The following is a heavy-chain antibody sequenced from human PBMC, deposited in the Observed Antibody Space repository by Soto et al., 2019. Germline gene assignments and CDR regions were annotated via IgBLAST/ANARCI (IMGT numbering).Heavy chain of an antibody. CDR2: VYTSGNA. CDR3: AGTAYYYDSSGFDY. CDR1: GGSISGYY. J-gene: IGHJ4*02. V-gene: IGHV4-4*07. Sequence: VSGGSISGYYWSWIRQPAGKGLEWIGRVYTSGNANYNPSLKSRVTMSVDTSKNQFPLKLSSVTAADTAVYYCAGTAYYYDSSGFDYWGQGTLVTVSS. D-gene: IGHD3-22*01.